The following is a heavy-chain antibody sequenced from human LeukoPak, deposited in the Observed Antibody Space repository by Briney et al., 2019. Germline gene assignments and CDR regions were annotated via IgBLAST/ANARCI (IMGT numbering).Heavy chain of an antibody. CDR2: TYYRSKWYN. CDR3: ARDHRYDILTGYYLGYFDY. J-gene: IGHJ4*02. CDR1: GDIVSSNSAA. D-gene: IGHD3-9*01. V-gene: IGHV6-1*01. Sequence: SQTLSLTCAISGDIVSSNSAAWNWIRQSPSRGLEWLGRTYYRSKWYNDYAVSVKSRITINPDTSKNQFSLQLNSVTPEDTAVYYCARDHRYDILTGYYLGYFDYWGQGTLVTVSS.